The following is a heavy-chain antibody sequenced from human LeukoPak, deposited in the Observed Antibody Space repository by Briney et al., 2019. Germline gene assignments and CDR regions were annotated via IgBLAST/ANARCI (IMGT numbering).Heavy chain of an antibody. CDR1: GYTFPSYF. CDR2: INPTGGST. Sequence: GASVKVSCTASGYTFPSYFMHWVRQAPGQGLEWMGIINPTGGSTTYAQKFQGRVTMTRDTSTSTVHMELSSLRSDDTAAYYCARTAARRFDYWGQGTLVTVSS. D-gene: IGHD6-6*01. J-gene: IGHJ4*02. CDR3: ARTAARRFDY. V-gene: IGHV1-46*01.